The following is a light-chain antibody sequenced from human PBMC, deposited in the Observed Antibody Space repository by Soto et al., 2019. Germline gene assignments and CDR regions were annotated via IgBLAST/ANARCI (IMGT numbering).Light chain of an antibody. Sequence: DFRMTQHPATLSASVGDRVTITCRASQNIRSRLAWFQQKPGKAPKLLIYDASTLESGVPSRFSGSGSGTEFTLTITSLQPDDFATYYCQQYKSYSETFAGGTKVDIK. J-gene: IGKJ4*01. CDR1: QNIRSR. CDR3: QQYKSYSET. V-gene: IGKV1-5*01. CDR2: DAS.